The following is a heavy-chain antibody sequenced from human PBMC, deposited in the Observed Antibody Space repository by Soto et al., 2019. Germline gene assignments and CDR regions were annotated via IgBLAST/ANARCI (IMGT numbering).Heavy chain of an antibody. CDR2: ISGSGGST. J-gene: IGHJ4*02. CDR1: GFTFSSYA. V-gene: IGHV3-23*01. Sequence: GGSLRLSCAASGFTFSSYAMSWVRQAPGKGLEWVSAISGSGGSTYYADSVKGRFTISRDNFKNTLYLQMNSLRAEDTAVYYCAKDRRSSGWSSLNYFDYWGQGTLVTVSS. D-gene: IGHD6-19*01. CDR3: AKDRRSSGWSSLNYFDY.